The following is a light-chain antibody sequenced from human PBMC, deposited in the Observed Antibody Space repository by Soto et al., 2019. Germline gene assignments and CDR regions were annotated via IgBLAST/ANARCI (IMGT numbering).Light chain of an antibody. CDR3: SSYTSSSSFG. Sequence: QSVLPLPASVSGSPGPSITISCTGTSSDVGGYNYVSWYQQHPGKAPKLMIYDVSNRPSGVSNRFSGSKSGNTASLTISGLQAEDEADYYCSSYTSSSSFGFGTGTKLTVL. CDR2: DVS. J-gene: IGLJ1*01. V-gene: IGLV2-14*01. CDR1: SSDVGGYNY.